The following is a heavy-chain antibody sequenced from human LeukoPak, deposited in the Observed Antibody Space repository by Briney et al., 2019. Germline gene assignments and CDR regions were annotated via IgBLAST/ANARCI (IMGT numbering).Heavy chain of an antibody. CDR1: GFTFSSYA. CDR2: ISYDGSNK. Sequence: TGGSLRLSCAASGFTFSSYAMHWVRQAPGKGLEWVAVISYDGSNKYYADSVKGRFTISRDNSKNTLCLQMNSLRAEDTAVYYCARDYDILTGRSGDHYWDMDVWGKGTTVTVSS. D-gene: IGHD3-9*01. CDR3: ARDYDILTGRSGDHYWDMDV. J-gene: IGHJ6*03. V-gene: IGHV3-30-3*01.